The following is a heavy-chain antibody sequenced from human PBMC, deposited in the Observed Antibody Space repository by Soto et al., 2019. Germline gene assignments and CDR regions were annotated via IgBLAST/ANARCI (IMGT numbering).Heavy chain of an antibody. Sequence: GGSLRLSCKGSGYTFTNYWIGWVRQMPGKGLEWMGIIYPGDADTRYSPSFRGQVTISADKSISTAYLQWSSLKASDTAMYYCARQRAVSTDKFGMDVWGQGTTVTVSS. V-gene: IGHV5-51*01. J-gene: IGHJ6*02. D-gene: IGHD2-15*01. CDR2: IYPGDADT. CDR3: ARQRAVSTDKFGMDV. CDR1: GYTFTNYW.